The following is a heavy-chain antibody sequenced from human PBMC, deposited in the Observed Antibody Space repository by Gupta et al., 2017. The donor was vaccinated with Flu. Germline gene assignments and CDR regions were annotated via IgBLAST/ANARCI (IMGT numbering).Heavy chain of an antibody. Sequence: QLQLQESCPGLVKPSETLSLTCTVSGASISSSSYYWGWIRQPQGKGLGWIGSIYYSGSTHYNPSLKSRVTISVDTPKNQCSLKLSSENAADTAVYYWARRASSRGYFNYWGQGTLVTVSS. CDR2: IYYSGST. CDR3: ARRASSRGYFNY. J-gene: IGHJ4*02. V-gene: IGHV4-39*01. D-gene: IGHD6-13*01. CDR1: GASISSSSYY.